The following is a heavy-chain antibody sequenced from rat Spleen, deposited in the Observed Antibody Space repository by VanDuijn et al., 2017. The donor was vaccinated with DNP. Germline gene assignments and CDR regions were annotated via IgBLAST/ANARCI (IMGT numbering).Heavy chain of an antibody. CDR1: GFNFNDYW. D-gene: IGHD1-11*01. Sequence: EVKLVESGGGLVQPGRSLKLSCAASGFNFNDYWMGWVRQAPGKGLEWIGEINKDSSTIVYTPSLKDKFTISRDKAQNTLYLQMTKLGSEDTALYYCAKGPDYGGYSDYFDNWGQGVMVTVSS. CDR3: AKGPDYGGYSDYFDN. V-gene: IGHV4-2*01. J-gene: IGHJ2*01. CDR2: INKDSSTI.